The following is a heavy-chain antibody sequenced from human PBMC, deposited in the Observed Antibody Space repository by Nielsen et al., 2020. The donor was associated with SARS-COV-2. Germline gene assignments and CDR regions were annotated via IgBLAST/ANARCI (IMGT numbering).Heavy chain of an antibody. D-gene: IGHD3-16*01. CDR1: GFTFSNYG. CDR2: VSNDGTNT. Sequence: GESLKISCAASGFTFSNYGMHWVRQAPGKGLEWPALVSNDGTNTDYADSVKGRFTISRDSSTNTVYVEMKSLRGDDTAVYYCARPLLGHYYALDVWGQGTAVTVSS. CDR3: ARPLLGHYYALDV. V-gene: IGHV3-30*03. J-gene: IGHJ6*02.